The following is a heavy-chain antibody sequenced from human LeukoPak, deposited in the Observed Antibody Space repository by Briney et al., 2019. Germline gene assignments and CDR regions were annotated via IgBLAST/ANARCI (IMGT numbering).Heavy chain of an antibody. CDR3: AREGRDPWWDDTAMVVFDY. CDR2: INWNGGST. CDR1: GFTFDDYG. D-gene: IGHD5-18*01. V-gene: IGHV3-20*04. Sequence: GGSLRLSCAASGFTFDDYGMNWARQPPGKGLEWVCNINWNGGSTSYADSLKGRLTISRDNAKNSLYLQMNSLRAEDTAVYYCAREGRDPWWDDTAMVVFDYWGQGTLVTVSS. J-gene: IGHJ4*02.